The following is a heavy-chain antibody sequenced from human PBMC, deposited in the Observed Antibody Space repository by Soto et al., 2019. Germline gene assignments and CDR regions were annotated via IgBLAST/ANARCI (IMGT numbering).Heavy chain of an antibody. V-gene: IGHV3-74*03. CDR3: ARGDVGAFDL. CDR1: GLTFSYYW. CDR2: IHSDGSST. J-gene: IGHJ3*01. Sequence: EVQLVESGGGLSQARGAPRPSRVGFGLTFSYYWVQLVRQIPGKGLVWVSRIHSDGSSTTYADSVNGRFTLSRDNAKNTLYLQMASLRVEDTAVYYCARGDVGAFDLWGQGTMVTVSS. D-gene: IGHD1-26*01.